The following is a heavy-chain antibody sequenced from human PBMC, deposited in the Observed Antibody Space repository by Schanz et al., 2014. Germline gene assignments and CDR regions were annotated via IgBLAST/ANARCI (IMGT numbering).Heavy chain of an antibody. CDR1: GGTFSSYT. D-gene: IGHD4-17*01. J-gene: IGHJ4*02. V-gene: IGHV1-46*01. CDR2: INPSGGST. CDR3: AIHYGDRPL. Sequence: QVQLVQSGAEVMKPGSSVKVSCKASGGTFSSYTINWVRQAPGQGLEWMGIINPSGGSTSYAQKFQGRVTMTRDTSLKTAYMEMTDLKFEDAGLYYCAIHYGDRPLWGQGTLIADSS.